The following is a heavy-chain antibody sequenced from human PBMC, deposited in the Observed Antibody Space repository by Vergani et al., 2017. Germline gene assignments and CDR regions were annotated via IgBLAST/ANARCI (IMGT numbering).Heavy chain of an antibody. D-gene: IGHD2-2*01. CDR3: ARKGQVPDYYGMDV. J-gene: IGHJ6*02. V-gene: IGHV1-18*01. CDR1: GYTFTSYG. Sequence: QVQLVQSGAEVKKPGASVKVSCKASGYTFTSYGISWVRQAPGQGLEWMGWISADNGNKNYAQKLQGRVTMTPDTSTSTAYMELRRLRSDDTAVYYCARKGQVPDYYGMDVWGQGTTVNGSS. CDR2: ISADNGNK.